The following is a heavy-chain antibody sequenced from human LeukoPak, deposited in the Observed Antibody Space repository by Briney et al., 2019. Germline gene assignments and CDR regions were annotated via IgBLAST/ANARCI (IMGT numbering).Heavy chain of an antibody. D-gene: IGHD3-22*01. J-gene: IGHJ4*02. V-gene: IGHV3-11*04. CDR1: GFTFSDYY. Sequence: PGGSLRLSCAASGFTFSDYYMSWIRQAPGKGLEWLSYISSSGSTVYYADPVKGRFTVSRDNAKNSLYLHMNSLRAEDTAVYYCAIQMTMIVVVPYFDYWGQGTLVTVSS. CDR3: AIQMTMIVVVPYFDY. CDR2: ISSSGSTV.